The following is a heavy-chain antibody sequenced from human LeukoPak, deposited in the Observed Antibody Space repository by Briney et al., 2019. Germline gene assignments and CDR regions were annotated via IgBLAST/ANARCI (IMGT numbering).Heavy chain of an antibody. V-gene: IGHV1-2*02. CDR1: GYTFTGYY. CDR3: ARDLVDYYFDH. J-gene: IGHJ4*02. D-gene: IGHD3-9*01. CDR2: INPNSGGT. Sequence: ASVKVSCKASGYTFTGYYMHWVRQAPGQGLEWMGWINPNSGGTKYAQKFQGRVTMTRDTSISTAYMELSRLRSDDTAVYYCARDLVDYYFDHWGQGTLVTVSS.